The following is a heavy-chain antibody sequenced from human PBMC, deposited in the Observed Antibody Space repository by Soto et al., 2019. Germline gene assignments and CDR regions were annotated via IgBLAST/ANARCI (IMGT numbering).Heavy chain of an antibody. CDR2: ISSSSSYI. CDR3: ARSPSAFGELSNYYYYYMDV. V-gene: IGHV3-21*01. CDR1: GFTFSSYS. J-gene: IGHJ6*03. Sequence: PGGSLRLSCAASGFTFSSYSMNWVRQAPGKGLEWVSSISSSSSYIYYADSVKGRFTISRDNAKNSLYLQMNSLRAEDTAVYYSARSPSAFGELSNYYYYYMDVWGKGTTVTVSS. D-gene: IGHD3-10*01.